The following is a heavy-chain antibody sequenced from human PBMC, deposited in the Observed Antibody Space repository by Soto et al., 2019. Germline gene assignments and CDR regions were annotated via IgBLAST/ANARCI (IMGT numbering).Heavy chain of an antibody. D-gene: IGHD2-15*01. CDR2: IIHIFGRA. CDR3: AKGGARGLGLAEHYYYFVMDV. CDR1: GGTFSSYA. J-gene: IGHJ6*02. Sequence: SVKVSCKASGGTFSSYAISWVRQAPGQGLAWMGGIIHIFGRANYAQKLQGRVTITADKSTSTAYMELSSQRSEDTAVYYFAKGGARGLGLAEHYYYFVMDVWGQGTTVTVSS. V-gene: IGHV1-69*06.